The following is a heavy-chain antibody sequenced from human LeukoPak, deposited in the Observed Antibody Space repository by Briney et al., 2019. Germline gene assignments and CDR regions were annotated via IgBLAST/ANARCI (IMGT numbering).Heavy chain of an antibody. Sequence: GRSLRLSCAASGFTFSSYGMHWVRQAPGKGLEWVAVISYDGSNKYYADSVKGRFTISRDNSKNTLYLQMNSLRAEDTAVYYCAKIGSGWDFDYWGRGTLVTVSS. J-gene: IGHJ4*02. CDR1: GFTFSSYG. CDR2: ISYDGSNK. D-gene: IGHD6-19*01. CDR3: AKIGSGWDFDY. V-gene: IGHV3-30*18.